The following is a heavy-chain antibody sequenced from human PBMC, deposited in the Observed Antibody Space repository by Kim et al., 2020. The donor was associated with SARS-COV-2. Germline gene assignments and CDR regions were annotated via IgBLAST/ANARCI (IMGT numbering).Heavy chain of an antibody. CDR1: GFTFSSYS. J-gene: IGHJ6*02. D-gene: IGHD3-9*01. CDR3: ARGFPVLRYFDWLGQDEGGMDV. V-gene: IGHV3-48*02. CDR2: ISSSSSTI. Sequence: GGSLRLSCAASGFTFSSYSMNWVRQAPGKGLEWVSYISSSSSTIYYADSVKGRFTISRDNAKNSLYLQMNSLRDEDTAVYYCARGFPVLRYFDWLGQDEGGMDVWGQGTTVTVSS.